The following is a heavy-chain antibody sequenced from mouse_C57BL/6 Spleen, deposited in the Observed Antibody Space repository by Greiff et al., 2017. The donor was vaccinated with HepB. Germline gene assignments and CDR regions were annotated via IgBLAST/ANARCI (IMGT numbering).Heavy chain of an antibody. D-gene: IGHD1-1*01. CDR2: INPSSGYT. J-gene: IGHJ2*01. CDR3: ARRVITTVVAHFDY. Sequence: QVQLKESGAELARPGASVKMSCKASGYTFTSYTMHWVKQRPGQGLEWIGYINPSSGYTKYNQKFKDKATLTADKSSSTAYMQLSSLTSEDSAVYYCARRVITTVVAHFDYWGQGTTLTVSS. V-gene: IGHV1-4*01. CDR1: GYTFTSYT.